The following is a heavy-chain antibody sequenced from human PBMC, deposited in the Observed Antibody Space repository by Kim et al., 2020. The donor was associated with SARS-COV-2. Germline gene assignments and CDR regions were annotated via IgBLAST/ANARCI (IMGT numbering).Heavy chain of an antibody. J-gene: IGHJ2*01. Sequence: GGSLRLSCAASGFTFSSFAMYWVRQAPGKGLEWASSICVCCGSTSYADSAQWRFSFFTDNFYNTLFPLMNSLMTADTALFYCWEDFYWD. CDR2: ICVCCGST. CDR3: WEDFYWD. V-gene: IGHV3-23*01. CDR1: GFTFSSFA.